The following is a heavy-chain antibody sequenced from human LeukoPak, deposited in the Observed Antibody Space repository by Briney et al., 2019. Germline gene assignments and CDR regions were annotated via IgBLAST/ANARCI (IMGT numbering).Heavy chain of an antibody. V-gene: IGHV3-33*01. D-gene: IGHD3-3*01. CDR2: IWSDGSNK. J-gene: IGHJ4*02. CDR1: GFTFSNFG. Sequence: GGSLRLSCAASGFTFSNFGMHWVRQAPGKGLEWVALIWSDGSNKYYADSVRGRFTISRDNSKNTLYLQMNSLRAEDTAVYYCARVHSDFWSDYWGQGTPVTVSS. CDR3: ARVHSDFWSDY.